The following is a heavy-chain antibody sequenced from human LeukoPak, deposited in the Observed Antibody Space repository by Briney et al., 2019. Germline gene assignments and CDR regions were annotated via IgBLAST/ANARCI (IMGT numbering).Heavy chain of an antibody. CDR1: GGSISSHY. V-gene: IGHV4-59*11. CDR2: IYYSGST. J-gene: IGHJ3*02. CDR3: ARGRHYYDSSDYYYEGDGFDI. Sequence: PSETLSLTCTVSGGSISSHYWSWIRQPPGKGLEWIGYIYYSGSTNYNPSLKSRVTISVDTSKNQFSLKLSSVTAADTAVYYCARGRHYYDSSDYYYEGDGFDIWGQGTMVTVSS. D-gene: IGHD3-22*01.